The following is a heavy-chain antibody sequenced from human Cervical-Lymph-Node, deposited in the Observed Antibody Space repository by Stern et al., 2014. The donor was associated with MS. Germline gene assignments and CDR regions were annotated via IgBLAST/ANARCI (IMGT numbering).Heavy chain of an antibody. CDR3: ARDREYCSGNSCYSGAFDI. V-gene: IGHV4-31*03. D-gene: IGHD2-15*01. J-gene: IGHJ3*02. CDR2: ISYSGST. CDR1: GGSISSGGYY. Sequence: QLKLQESGPGLVKPSQTLSLTCTVSGGSISSGGYYWSWIRQHPGKGLEWIGYISYSGSTSYNTSLESRVTISVDTSKNHFSLKLSSVTAADTAVYYCARDREYCSGNSCYSGAFDIWGQGTMVTVSS.